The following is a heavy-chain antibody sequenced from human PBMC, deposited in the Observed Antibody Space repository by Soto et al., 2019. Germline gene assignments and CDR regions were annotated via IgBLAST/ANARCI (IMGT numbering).Heavy chain of an antibody. J-gene: IGHJ4*02. CDR2: IWYDGSNK. D-gene: IGHD3-16*01. CDR3: ARGGGGLYYFDY. Sequence: GGSLRLSCAASGFTFSSYGMRWVRQAPGKGLEWVAVIWYDGSNKYYADSVKGRFTISRDNSKNTLYLQMNSLRAEDTAVYYCARGGGGLYYFDYWGQGTLVTVSS. CDR1: GFTFSSYG. V-gene: IGHV3-33*01.